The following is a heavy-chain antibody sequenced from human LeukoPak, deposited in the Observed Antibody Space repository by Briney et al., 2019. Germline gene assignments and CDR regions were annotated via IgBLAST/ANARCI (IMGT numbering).Heavy chain of an antibody. D-gene: IGHD3-22*01. Sequence: ASVMLSCKASGYTFTNYGISWVRQAPGQGLEWMGWISAYNGNTNYAPKLQGRVTMTTDTSATTAYMELRSLRSDDTAVYYCGRDRDYYDSAGKWGQGTLVTVSS. V-gene: IGHV1-18*01. CDR2: ISAYNGNT. CDR3: GRDRDYYDSAGK. J-gene: IGHJ4*02. CDR1: GYTFTNYG.